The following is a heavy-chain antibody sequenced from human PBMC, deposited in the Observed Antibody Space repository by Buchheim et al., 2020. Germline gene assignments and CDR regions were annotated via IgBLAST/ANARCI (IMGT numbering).Heavy chain of an antibody. J-gene: IGHJ6*02. CDR3: ARGSNREGYYYYGMDV. V-gene: IGHV3-30-3*01. D-gene: IGHD1-14*01. CDR2: ISYDGSNK. Sequence: QVQLVESGGGVVQPGRSLRLSCAASGFTFSSYAMHWVRQAPGKGLEWVAVISYDGSNKYYADSVKGRFTISRDNSKNTLYLQMNSQRAEDTAVYYCARGSNREGYYYYGMDVWGQGTT. CDR1: GFTFSSYA.